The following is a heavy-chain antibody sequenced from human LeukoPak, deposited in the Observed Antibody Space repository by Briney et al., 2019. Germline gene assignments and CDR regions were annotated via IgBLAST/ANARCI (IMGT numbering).Heavy chain of an antibody. V-gene: IGHV1-2*02. J-gene: IGHJ5*02. D-gene: IGHD6-6*01. CDR3: ARVGASSSSHWFDP. CDR1: GYTFTGYY. CDR2: INPNSGGT. Sequence: ASVKVSCKASGYTFTGYYMHWVRQAPGQGLEWMGWINPNSGGTNYAQKFQGRVTMTRDTSISTAYMELSRLRSDDTAVYYCARVGASSSSHWFDPWGQGTLVTVSS.